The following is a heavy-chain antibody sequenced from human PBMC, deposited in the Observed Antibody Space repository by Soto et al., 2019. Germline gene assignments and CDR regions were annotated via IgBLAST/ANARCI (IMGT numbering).Heavy chain of an antibody. D-gene: IGHD6-13*01. Sequence: GGSLRLSCAASASAFGEYGMHWVRQTPGKGLEWVAVIWYDGSNKDYADFVEGRFTISRDNSKATVHLQMDSLRAEDSAVYYCVREGSTSSWQKYFDYWGRGTLVTVSS. CDR3: VREGSTSSWQKYFDY. J-gene: IGHJ4*02. V-gene: IGHV3-33*01. CDR1: ASAFGEYG. CDR2: IWYDGSNK.